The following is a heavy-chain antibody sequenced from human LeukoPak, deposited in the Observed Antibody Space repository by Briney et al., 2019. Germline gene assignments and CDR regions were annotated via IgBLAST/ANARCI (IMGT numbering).Heavy chain of an antibody. Sequence: SETLSLTCAVYGWSFNDHYWNWIRQPPGKGLEWIAEINARGDTNFNPSLKSRVTISVDTSKNQFSLTLRSMIAADTAVYYCARGQVPAARGYNWFDPWGQGTLVTVSS. V-gene: IGHV4-34*01. CDR2: INARGDT. J-gene: IGHJ5*02. D-gene: IGHD2-2*01. CDR3: ARGQVPAARGYNWFDP. CDR1: GWSFNDHY.